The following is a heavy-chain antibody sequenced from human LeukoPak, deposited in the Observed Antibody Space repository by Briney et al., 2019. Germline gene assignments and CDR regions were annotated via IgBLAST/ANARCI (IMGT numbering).Heavy chain of an antibody. Sequence: ETLSLTCTVSGGSISSYYWSWIRQPPGKGLEWVSSISSSSSYIYYADSVKGRFTISRDNAKNSLYLQMNSLRAEDTAVYYCARSYDFWTSAAGYWGQGTLVTVSS. V-gene: IGHV3-21*01. J-gene: IGHJ4*02. CDR2: ISSSSSYI. CDR3: ARSYDFWTSAAGY. CDR1: GGSISSYY. D-gene: IGHD3-3*01.